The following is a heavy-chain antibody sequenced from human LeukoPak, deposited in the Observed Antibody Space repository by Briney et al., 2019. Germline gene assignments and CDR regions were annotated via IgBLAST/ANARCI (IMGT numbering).Heavy chain of an antibody. Sequence: GGSLRLSCAASGFTVSSNYMSWVRQAPGKGLEWVSVIYSGGSTYYADSVKGRFTISRDNYKNTLYLQMNSLRAEDTAVYYIARYYYDSSGAFDYWGQGTLVTVSS. CDR1: GFTVSSNY. CDR3: ARYYYDSSGAFDY. D-gene: IGHD3-22*01. V-gene: IGHV3-66*01. J-gene: IGHJ4*02. CDR2: IYSGGST.